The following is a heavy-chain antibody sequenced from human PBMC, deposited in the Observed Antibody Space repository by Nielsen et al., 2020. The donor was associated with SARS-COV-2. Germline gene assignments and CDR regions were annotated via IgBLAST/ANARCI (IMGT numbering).Heavy chain of an antibody. V-gene: IGHV4-39*01. CDR3: ARQAITIFGVVPGDAFDI. CDR2: IYYSGST. Sequence: SETLSLTCTVSGGSISSSSYYWGWIRQPPGKGLEWIGGIYYSGSTYYNPSLKSRVTISVDTSKNQFSLKLSSVTAADTAVYYCARQAITIFGVVPGDAFDIWGQGTMVTVSS. CDR1: GGSISSSSYY. J-gene: IGHJ3*02. D-gene: IGHD3-3*01.